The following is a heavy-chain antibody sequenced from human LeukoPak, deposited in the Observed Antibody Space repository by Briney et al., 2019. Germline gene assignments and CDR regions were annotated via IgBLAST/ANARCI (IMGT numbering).Heavy chain of an antibody. J-gene: IGHJ5*02. Sequence: SETLSLTCTVSGGSISSYYWSWIPQPPGEGLEWIGEINHSGSTNYNPSLKSRVTISVDTSKNQFSLKLSSVTAADTAVYYCARGGKINYSSGWYLNWFDPWGQGTLVTVSS. CDR3: ARGGKINYSSGWYLNWFDP. D-gene: IGHD6-19*01. CDR2: INHSGST. CDR1: GGSISSYY. V-gene: IGHV4-34*01.